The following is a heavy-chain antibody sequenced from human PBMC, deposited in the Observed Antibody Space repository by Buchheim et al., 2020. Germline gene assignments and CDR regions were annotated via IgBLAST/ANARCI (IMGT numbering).Heavy chain of an antibody. Sequence: EIQLVESGGTLAQPGGSLRLSCMASGLTLSNSWMSWVRQSPRRGLEWVANINKEGNEKNYVDTVRGRFTISRNNAQNTVHLQMDDLRVEDTAIYFCVREFRRDCIDYFDFWGQG. CDR1: GLTLSNSW. J-gene: IGHJ4*02. CDR2: INKEGNEK. CDR3: VREFRRDCIDYFDF. V-gene: IGHV3-7*01. D-gene: IGHD2-21*01.